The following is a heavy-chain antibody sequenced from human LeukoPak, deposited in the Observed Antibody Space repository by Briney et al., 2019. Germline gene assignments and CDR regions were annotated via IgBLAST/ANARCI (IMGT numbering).Heavy chain of an antibody. D-gene: IGHD1-26*01. CDR3: AKDGLGPPVVGNARPRNYFHY. CDR2: IYYSGIT. CDR1: WVSISSSRYY. Sequence: PAETLSLTCTVSWVSISSSRYYWGWVRQPPGKGLEWIGSIYYSGITYYNPALKSRVTRSVDASNNQFALTLTSVAAAGTVLYYCAKDGLGPPVVGNARPRNYFHYWGQGALVSVPS. V-gene: IGHV4-39*06. J-gene: IGHJ4*02.